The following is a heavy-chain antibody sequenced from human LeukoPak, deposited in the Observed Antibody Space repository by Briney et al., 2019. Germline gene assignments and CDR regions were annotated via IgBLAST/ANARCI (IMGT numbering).Heavy chain of an antibody. J-gene: IGHJ6*03. CDR1: GGSIGTYS. CDR3: ARSPIVVMWGGYMDV. V-gene: IGHV4-59*01. CDR2: VYYSGST. D-gene: IGHD3-16*02. Sequence: SETLSLTCTVSGGSIGTYSWTWIRQPPGKGLEWIGYVYYSGSTNYNPSLKSRVTIAVDTSKNQFSLKLSSVTAADTAVYFCARSPIVVMWGGYMDVWGKGTTATVSS.